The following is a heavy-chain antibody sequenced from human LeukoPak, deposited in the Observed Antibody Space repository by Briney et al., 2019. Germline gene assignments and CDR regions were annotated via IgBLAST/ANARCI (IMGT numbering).Heavy chain of an antibody. V-gene: IGHV1-8*03. D-gene: IGHD3-10*01. CDR3: ARAENFMVRGVIRY. CDR2: MNPNSGNT. Sequence: ASVKVSCKASGYTFTSYDINWVRQATGQGLEWMGWMNPNSGNTGYAQKFQGRVTITRNTSISTAYMELSSLRSEDTAVCYCARAENFMVRGVIRYWGQGTLVTVSS. J-gene: IGHJ4*02. CDR1: GYTFTSYD.